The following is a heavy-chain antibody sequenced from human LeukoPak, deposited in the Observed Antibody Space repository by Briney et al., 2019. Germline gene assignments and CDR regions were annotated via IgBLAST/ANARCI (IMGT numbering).Heavy chain of an antibody. D-gene: IGHD3-3*01. V-gene: IGHV3-66*01. CDR2: IYSGGST. J-gene: IGHJ4*02. CDR1: GFTVSSNY. Sequence: GGSLRLSSAASGFTVSSNYMSWVRQAPGKGLEWVSVIYSGGSTYYADSVKGRFTISRDNSKNTLYLQMNSLRAEDTAVYYCARDRGSGSEYFDYWGQGTLVTVSS. CDR3: ARDRGSGSEYFDY.